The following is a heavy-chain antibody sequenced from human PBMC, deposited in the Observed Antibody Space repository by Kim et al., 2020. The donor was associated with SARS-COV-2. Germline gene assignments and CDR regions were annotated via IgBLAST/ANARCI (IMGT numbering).Heavy chain of an antibody. CDR2: IIPIFGTA. CDR3: ARGVSGSYNWFDP. J-gene: IGHJ5*02. D-gene: IGHD1-26*01. Sequence: SVKVSCKASGCTFSSYAISWVRQAPGQGLEWMGGIIPIFGTANYAQKFQGRVTITADESTSTAYMELSSLRSEDTAVYYCARGVSGSYNWFDPWGQGTLGTVSS. V-gene: IGHV1-69*13. CDR1: GCTFSSYA.